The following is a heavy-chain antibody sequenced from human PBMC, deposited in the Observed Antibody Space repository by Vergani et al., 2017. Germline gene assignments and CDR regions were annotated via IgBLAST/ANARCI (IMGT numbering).Heavy chain of an antibody. V-gene: IGHV3-21*01. CDR2: ISSSSSYI. Sequence: EVQLVESGGGLVKPGGSLRLSCAASGFTFSSYSMNWVRQAPGKGLEWVSSISSSSSYIYYADSVKGRLTLTRDDSKNTLHLQMNSLRPEDTAVYYCARGMTTETTDLDGFDIWGQGTMVSVSS. J-gene: IGHJ3*02. CDR3: ARGMTTETTDLDGFDI. CDR1: GFTFSSYS. D-gene: IGHD4-17*01.